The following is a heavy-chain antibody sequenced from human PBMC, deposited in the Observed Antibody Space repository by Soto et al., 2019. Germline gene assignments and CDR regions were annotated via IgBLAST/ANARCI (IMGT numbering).Heavy chain of an antibody. D-gene: IGHD2-15*01. Sequence: QVQLVQSGAEVKKPGASVKVSCKASGYTFTSYAMHWVRQAPGQRLEWMGWINAGNGNTKYSQQFQGRVTITRDTSASTAYMELSSLRSEDTAVYYCARVYCSGGSCYYYYGMDVWGQGTTVTVSS. CDR1: GYTFTSYA. CDR2: INAGNGNT. V-gene: IGHV1-3*01. J-gene: IGHJ6*02. CDR3: ARVYCSGGSCYYYYGMDV.